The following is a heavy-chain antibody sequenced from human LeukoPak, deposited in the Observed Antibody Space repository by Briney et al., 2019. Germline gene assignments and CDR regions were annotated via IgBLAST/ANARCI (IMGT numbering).Heavy chain of an antibody. V-gene: IGHV3-11*01. D-gene: IGHD1-26*01. CDR1: GFTFSDYY. CDR3: ATVGATFVAFDI. CDR2: ISSGGSTI. J-gene: IGHJ3*02. Sequence: GGSLRLSCAVSGFTFSDYYMSWIRQAPGKGLEWVSYISSGGSTISHADSVKGRFTISRDNAENSLYLQMNSLRAEDTAVYYCATVGATFVAFDIWGQGTMVTVSS.